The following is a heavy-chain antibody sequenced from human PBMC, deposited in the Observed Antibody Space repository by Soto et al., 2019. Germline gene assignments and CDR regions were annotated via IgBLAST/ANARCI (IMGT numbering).Heavy chain of an antibody. J-gene: IGHJ6*02. CDR2: ISGYNGDT. CDR3: AKNGQPPYYYYGMDV. Sequence: QGQLVQSGGEVKKPGASVKVSCKDSGYTFTRYGISWVRQAPGQGIEWMGWISGYNGDTKYAQKFQGRVTMTVDTSTTTANMELRSLTSNDRAVYYCAKNGQPPYYYYGMDVWGQGTTVTVS. D-gene: IGHD2-8*01. CDR1: GYTFTRYG. V-gene: IGHV1-18*01.